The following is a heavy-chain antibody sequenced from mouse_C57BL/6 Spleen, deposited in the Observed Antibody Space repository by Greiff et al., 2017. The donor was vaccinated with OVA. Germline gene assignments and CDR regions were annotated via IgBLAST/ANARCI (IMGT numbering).Heavy chain of an antibody. CDR3: TPAGSSYVRYFGV. D-gene: IGHD1-1*01. CDR1: GFNIKDDY. V-gene: IGHV14-4*01. Sequence: VQLKESGAELVRPGASVKLSCTASGFNIKDDYMHWVKQRPEQGLEWIGWIDPENGDTEYASKFKGKATITADTSSNTAYLQLSSLTSEDTAVSYCTPAGSSYVRYFGVWGTGTTVTVSS. J-gene: IGHJ1*03. CDR2: IDPENGDT.